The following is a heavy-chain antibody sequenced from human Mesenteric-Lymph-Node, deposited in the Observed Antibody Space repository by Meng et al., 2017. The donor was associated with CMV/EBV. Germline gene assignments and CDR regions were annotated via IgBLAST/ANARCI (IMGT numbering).Heavy chain of an antibody. CDR1: GLTFSSYA. CDR3: ARDSYDFLPGIYPDLDF. D-gene: IGHD3-9*01. J-gene: IGHJ4*02. V-gene: IGHV3-30*04. CDR2: ISYDGSKE. Sequence: GESLKISCVGSGLTFSSYAMHWVRQAPGKGLEWVAVISYDGSKEYYGDSVKGRFTISRDTSKNTMYLQMNSLRAEDTAVYYCARDSYDFLPGIYPDLDFWGQGTLVTVSS.